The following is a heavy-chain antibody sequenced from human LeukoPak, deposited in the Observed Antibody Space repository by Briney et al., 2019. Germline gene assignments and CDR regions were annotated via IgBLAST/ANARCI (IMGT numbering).Heavy chain of an antibody. D-gene: IGHD1-14*01. CDR1: GFTFSTYT. CDR3: AKDKVPDSRWNIDY. V-gene: IGHV3-23*01. J-gene: IGHJ4*02. Sequence: GGSLRLSCAASGFTFSTYTMNWVRQTTGKGLEWVSGIYGNGGGTFYADSVRGRFTISRVNSRNILYLQMNSLRAEDTAIYYCAKDKVPDSRWNIDYWGRGTLVTV. CDR2: IYGNGGGT.